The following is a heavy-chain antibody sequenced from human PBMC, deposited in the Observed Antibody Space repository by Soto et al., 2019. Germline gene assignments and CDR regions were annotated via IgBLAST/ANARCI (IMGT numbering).Heavy chain of an antibody. J-gene: IGHJ5*02. V-gene: IGHV1-69*13. D-gene: IGHD2-2*01. CDR3: ATLVPAPIKLFPRLGWFDP. Sequence: SVKVSCKASGGTFSSETITWVRQAPGQGLEWMGGIIPISDTANYAQKFRGRVTITADESTSTVYLELSSLRSEDTAVYYCATLVPAPIKLFPRLGWFDPWGQGTLVT. CDR1: GGTFSSET. CDR2: IIPISDTA.